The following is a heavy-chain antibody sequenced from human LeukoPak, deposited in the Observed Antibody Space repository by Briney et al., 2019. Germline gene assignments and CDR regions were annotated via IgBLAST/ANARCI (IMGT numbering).Heavy chain of an antibody. J-gene: IGHJ4*02. CDR3: ARQGGDSSGYYYFDY. CDR2: IYSGDSDT. V-gene: IGHV5-51*01. Sequence: KPGESPKISCKGSGYSFTSYWIGWVRQMPGKGLEWMGIIYSGDSDTRYSPSFQGQVTISADKSTSTAYLQWSSLKASDTAMYYCARQGGDSSGYYYFDYWGQGTLVTVSS. D-gene: IGHD3-22*01. CDR1: GYSFTSYW.